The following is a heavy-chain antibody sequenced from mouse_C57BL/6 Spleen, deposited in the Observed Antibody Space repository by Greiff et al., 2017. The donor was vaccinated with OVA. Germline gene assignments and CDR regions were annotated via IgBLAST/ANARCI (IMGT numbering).Heavy chain of an antibody. CDR2: IYPGDGDT. CDR3: ARSGGNYD. Sequence: QVQLKESGPELVKPGASVKISCKASGYAFSSSWMNWVKQRPGKGLEWIGRIYPGDGDTNYNGKFKGKATLTADKSSSTAYMQLSSLTSEDSAVYFCARSGGNYDWGQGTLVTVSA. V-gene: IGHV1-82*01. J-gene: IGHJ3*01. CDR1: GYAFSSSW. D-gene: IGHD2-1*01.